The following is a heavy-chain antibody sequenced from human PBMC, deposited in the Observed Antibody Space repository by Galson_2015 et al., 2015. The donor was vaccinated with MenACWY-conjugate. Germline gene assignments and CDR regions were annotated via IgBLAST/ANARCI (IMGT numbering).Heavy chain of an antibody. J-gene: IGHJ4*02. V-gene: IGHV6-1*01. Sequence: CAISGDSVSSNSVTWNWFRQSPSRGLEWLGRTYYRSQWYYEYAVSVRGRLTINPDTSKNQFSLQLNSVTPEDTAVYYCARGVAPASIPRLDYWGQGTLATVSS. CDR1: GDSVSSNSVT. D-gene: IGHD6-13*01. CDR3: ARGVAPASIPRLDY. CDR2: TYYRSQWYY.